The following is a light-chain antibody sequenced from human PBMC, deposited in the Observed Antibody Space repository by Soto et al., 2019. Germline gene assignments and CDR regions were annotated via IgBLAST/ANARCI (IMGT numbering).Light chain of an antibody. CDR2: RNN. CDR1: ISNIGSNY. J-gene: IGLJ1*01. CDR3: GAWDDSLSGSYV. V-gene: IGLV1-47*01. Sequence: QSVLTQPPSASGTPGQRVTTSCSGSISNIGSNYVFWYQQLPGTAPKLLISRNNKRPSGVPDRFSGSKSGTSASLAISGLRSEDEADYYCGAWDDSLSGSYVFGTGTKLTV.